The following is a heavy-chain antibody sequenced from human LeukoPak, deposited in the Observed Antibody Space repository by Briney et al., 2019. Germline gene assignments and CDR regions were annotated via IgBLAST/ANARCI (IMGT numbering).Heavy chain of an antibody. D-gene: IGHD4-17*01. CDR3: ASRPSDYGDYAGQYYFDY. Sequence: ASVKVSCKTSGYTFTSYDITWVRQAPGQGLEWMGWINTNTGNPTYAQGFTGRFVFSLDTSVSTAYLQISSLKAEDTAVYYCASRPSDYGDYAGQYYFDYWGQGTLVTVSS. V-gene: IGHV7-4-1*02. CDR2: INTNTGNP. CDR1: GYTFTSYD. J-gene: IGHJ4*02.